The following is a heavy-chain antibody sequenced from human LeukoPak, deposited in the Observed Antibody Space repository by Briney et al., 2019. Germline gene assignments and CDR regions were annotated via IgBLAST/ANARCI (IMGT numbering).Heavy chain of an antibody. V-gene: IGHV4-39*07. CDR3: ARLSAPQPGYCSSTSCYFRRVFDY. D-gene: IGHD2-2*03. J-gene: IGHJ4*02. Sequence: SETLSLTCTVSAGSILSSSYYWGWIRQPPGKGLEWIGSIHYSGTTSYNPSLKSRVTISVDTSKNQFSLKLSSVTAADTAVYYCARLSAPQPGYCSSTSCYFRRVFDYWGQGTLVTVSS. CDR1: AGSILSSSYY. CDR2: IHYSGTT.